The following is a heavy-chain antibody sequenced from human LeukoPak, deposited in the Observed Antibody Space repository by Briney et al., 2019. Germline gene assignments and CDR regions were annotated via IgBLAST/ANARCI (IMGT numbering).Heavy chain of an antibody. CDR1: GFTFSSYA. CDR2: ISSNGGST. V-gene: IGHV3-64*01. D-gene: IGHD1-26*01. J-gene: IGHJ4*02. CDR3: ARGGSYPRAPFDY. Sequence: GGSLRLSCAASGFTFSSYAMHWVRQAPGKGLEYVSAISSNGGSTYYANSVKGRFTISRDNSKNTLYLQMGSLRAEDMAVYYCARGGSYPRAPFDYWGQGTLVTVSS.